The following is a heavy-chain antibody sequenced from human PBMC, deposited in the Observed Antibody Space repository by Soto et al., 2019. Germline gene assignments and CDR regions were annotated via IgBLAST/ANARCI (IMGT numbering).Heavy chain of an antibody. V-gene: IGHV6-1*01. CDR3: ARGGPEWVGKGMDV. D-gene: IGHD1-26*01. CDR2: TYYRSKWYN. J-gene: IGHJ6*02. Sequence: PSQTLSLTCVISGDSVSSNSAAWNWIRQSPSRGLEWLGRTYYRSKWYNDYAVSVKSRITINPDTSKNQFSLQLNSVTPEDTAVYYCARGGPEWVGKGMDVWGQGTTVTVSS. CDR1: GDSVSSNSAA.